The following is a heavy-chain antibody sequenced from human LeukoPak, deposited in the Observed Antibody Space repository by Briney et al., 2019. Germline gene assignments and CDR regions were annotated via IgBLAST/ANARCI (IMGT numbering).Heavy chain of an antibody. CDR3: ARGDLTWIQLWFP. Sequence: ASVKVSCKASGYTFTSYDINWVRQATGQGLEWMGWMNPNSGNTGYAQKFQGRVTMTRNTSMSTAYMELSSLRSEDTAVYYCARGDLTWIQLWFPWGQGTLVTVSS. D-gene: IGHD5-18*01. V-gene: IGHV1-8*01. J-gene: IGHJ5*02. CDR2: MNPNSGNT. CDR1: GYTFTSYD.